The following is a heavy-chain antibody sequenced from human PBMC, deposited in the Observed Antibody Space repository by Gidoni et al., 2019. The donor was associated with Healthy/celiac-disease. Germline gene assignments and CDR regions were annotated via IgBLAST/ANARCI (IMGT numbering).Heavy chain of an antibody. V-gene: IGHV3-7*03. Sequence: EVQLVESGGGLVQPGGSLRLSCAASGFTFSSYWMSWVRQAPGKGLEWVANIKQDGSEKYYVDSVKGRFTISRDNAKNSLYLQMNSLRAEDTAVYYCARDYYDSSGYWGSYYYGMDVWGQGTTVTVSS. CDR3: ARDYYDSSGYWGSYYYGMDV. D-gene: IGHD3-22*01. J-gene: IGHJ6*02. CDR2: IKQDGSEK. CDR1: GFTFSSYW.